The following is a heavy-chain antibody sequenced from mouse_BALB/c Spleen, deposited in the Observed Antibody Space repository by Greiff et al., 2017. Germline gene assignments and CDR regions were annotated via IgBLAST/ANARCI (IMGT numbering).Heavy chain of an antibody. V-gene: IGHV1-20*02. CDR1: GYSFTGYF. CDR3: ARYGNYLYAMDY. D-gene: IGHD2-1*01. J-gene: IGHJ4*01. Sequence: VQLKESGPELVKPGASVKISCKASGYSFTGYFMNWVMQSHGKSLEWIGRINPYNGDTFYNQKFKGKATLTVDNSSSTAHMELRSLASEDSAVYYCARYGNYLYAMDYWGQGTSVTVSS. CDR2: INPYNGDT.